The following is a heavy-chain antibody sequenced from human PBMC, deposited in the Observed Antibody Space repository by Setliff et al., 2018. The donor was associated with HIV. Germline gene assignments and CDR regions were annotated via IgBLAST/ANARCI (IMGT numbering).Heavy chain of an antibody. CDR3: ARQSRDWNWFDP. CDR2: IIPILGIA. J-gene: IGHJ5*02. D-gene: IGHD2-21*01. Sequence: SVKVSCKASGYTFTSYGISWVRQAPGQGLEWMGGIIPILGIANYAQKFQGRVTITTDESTSTAYMELSSLRSEDTAVYYCARQSRDWNWFDPWGQGTLVTVSS. V-gene: IGHV1-69*10. CDR1: GYTFTSYG.